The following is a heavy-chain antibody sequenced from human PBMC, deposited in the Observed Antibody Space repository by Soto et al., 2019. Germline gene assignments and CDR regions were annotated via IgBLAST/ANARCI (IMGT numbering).Heavy chain of an antibody. CDR2: INPSGGST. J-gene: IGHJ4*02. V-gene: IGHV1-46*03. CDR1: GYTFTSYY. D-gene: IGHD2-8*01. Sequence: ASVKVSCKASGYTFTSYYMHWVRQAPGQGLEWMGIINPSGGSTSYAQKFQGRVTMTRDTSTSTVYMELSSLRSEDTAVYYCARDDSCTNGVCYGSLFDYWGQGTLVTVSS. CDR3: ARDDSCTNGVCYGSLFDY.